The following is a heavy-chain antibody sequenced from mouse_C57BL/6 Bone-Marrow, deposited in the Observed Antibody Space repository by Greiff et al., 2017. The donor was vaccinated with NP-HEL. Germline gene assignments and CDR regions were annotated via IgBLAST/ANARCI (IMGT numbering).Heavy chain of an antibody. CDR1: GYSITSGYY. V-gene: IGHV3-6*01. D-gene: IGHD1-1*01. J-gene: IGHJ3*01. Sequence: VQLKESGPGLVKPSQSLSLTCSVTGYSITSGYYWNWIRQFPGNKLEWMGYISYDGSNNYNPSLKNRISITRDTSKNQFFLKLNSVTTEDTATYYCARGITTVVPYWGQGTLVTVSA. CDR2: ISYDGSN. CDR3: ARGITTVVPY.